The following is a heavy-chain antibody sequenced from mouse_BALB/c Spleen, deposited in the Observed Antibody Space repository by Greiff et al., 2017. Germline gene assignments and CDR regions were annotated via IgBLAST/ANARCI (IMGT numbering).Heavy chain of an antibody. D-gene: IGHD2-1*01. CDR2: ISSGGST. CDR1: GFTFSSYA. V-gene: IGHV5-6-5*01. J-gene: IGHJ1*01. CDR3: ARGGYGNWYFDV. Sequence: EVQLQESGGGLVKPGGSLKLSCAASGFTFSSYAMSWVRQTPEKRLEWVASISSGGSTYYPDSVKGRFTISRDNARNILYLQMSSLRSEDTAMYYCARGGYGNWYFDVWGAGTTVTVSS.